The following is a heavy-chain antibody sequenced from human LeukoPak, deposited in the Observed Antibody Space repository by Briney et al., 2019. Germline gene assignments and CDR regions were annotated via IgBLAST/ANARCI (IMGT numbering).Heavy chain of an antibody. CDR2: IYYSGST. Sequence: SETLSLTCTVSGGSISSYYWSWNRQPPGKGLEWIGYIYYSGSTNYNPSLKSRVTISVDTSKSQFSLKLSSVTAADTAVYYCARTLSEYSSSSLGYWGQGTLVTVSS. D-gene: IGHD6-6*01. CDR1: GGSISSYY. V-gene: IGHV4-59*01. J-gene: IGHJ4*02. CDR3: ARTLSEYSSSSLGY.